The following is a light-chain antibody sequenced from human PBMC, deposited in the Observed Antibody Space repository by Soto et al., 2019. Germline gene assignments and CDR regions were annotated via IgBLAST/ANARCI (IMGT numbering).Light chain of an antibody. Sequence: QSVLTQPASGSGSPGQSITISCTGTSGDIGTYNLVSWYQQHPGRAPKLIIFEGNKRPSGVSNRFSASKSGNTASLAVSGLQAEDDADYHCCSYAGRSTVICGGGTKLTVL. CDR1: SGDIGTYNL. V-gene: IGLV2-23*01. CDR2: EGN. CDR3: CSYAGRSTVI. J-gene: IGLJ2*01.